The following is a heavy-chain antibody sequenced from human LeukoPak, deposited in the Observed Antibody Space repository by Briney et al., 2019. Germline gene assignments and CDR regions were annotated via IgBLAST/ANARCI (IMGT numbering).Heavy chain of an antibody. CDR3: ARVMVRGEKKIDY. D-gene: IGHD3-10*01. CDR1: GGSISSGGYS. V-gene: IGHV4-30-2*01. CDR2: IYHSGST. J-gene: IGHJ4*02. Sequence: SQTLSLTCAVSGGSISSGGYSWSWIRQPPGKGLEWIGYIYHSGSTYYNPSLKSRVTISVDRSKNQFSLKLSSVTAADTAVYYCARVMVRGEKKIDYWGQGTLVTVSS.